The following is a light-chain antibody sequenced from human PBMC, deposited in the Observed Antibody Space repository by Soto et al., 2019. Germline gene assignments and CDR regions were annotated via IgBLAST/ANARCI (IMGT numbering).Light chain of an antibody. CDR3: QQYNNWPRT. Sequence: EIVMTQSPSTLSVSPWERSTLSCMASQSVSSNLAWFQQKPGQAPTLLIYGASTRATGIPARFSGSGSGTEFTLTISSLQSEDFAVYYCQQYNNWPRTFGQGTKVDIK. V-gene: IGKV3-15*01. CDR2: GAS. J-gene: IGKJ1*01. CDR1: QSVSSN.